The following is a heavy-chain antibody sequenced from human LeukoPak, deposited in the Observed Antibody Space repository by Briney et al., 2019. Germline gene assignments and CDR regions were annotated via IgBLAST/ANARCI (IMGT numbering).Heavy chain of an antibody. Sequence: SETLSLTCTVSGGSISSSPYYWGWIRQPPGKGLEWIGSIYYSGTTHYSPSLESRVTISVDTSKNRFSLKLASVTAADTAIYYCAKGAGGFSYYNWFDPWGQGTLVTVSS. CDR3: AKGAGGFSYYNWFDP. D-gene: IGHD5-18*01. V-gene: IGHV4-39*07. CDR1: GGSISSSPYY. CDR2: IYYSGTT. J-gene: IGHJ5*02.